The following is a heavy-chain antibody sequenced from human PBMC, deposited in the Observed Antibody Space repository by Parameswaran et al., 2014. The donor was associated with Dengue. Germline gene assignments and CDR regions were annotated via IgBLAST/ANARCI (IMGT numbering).Heavy chain of an antibody. CDR3: ARVRVAGIVARRYYFDY. CDR2: IYYSGST. Sequence: PRPGKGLEWIGYIYYSGSTNYNPSLKSRVTISVDTSKNQFSLKLSSVTAADTAVYYCARVRVAGIVARRYYFDYWGQGTLVTVSS. V-gene: IGHV4-59*01. J-gene: IGHJ4*02. D-gene: IGHD6-19*01.